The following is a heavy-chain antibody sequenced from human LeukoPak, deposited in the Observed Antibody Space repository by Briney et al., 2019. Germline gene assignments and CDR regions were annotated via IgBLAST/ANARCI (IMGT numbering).Heavy chain of an antibody. D-gene: IGHD3-22*01. CDR3: ARVPGSSGYYYFGLYYGMDV. J-gene: IGHJ6*02. CDR1: GGSFSGYY. V-gene: IGHV4-30-4*08. CDR2: IYYSGST. Sequence: SETLSLTCAVYGGSFSGYYWSWIRQPPGKGLEWIGYIYYSGSTYYNPSLKSRVTISVDTSKSQFSLKLSSVTAADTAVYYCARVPGSSGYYYFGLYYGMDVWGQGTTVTVSS.